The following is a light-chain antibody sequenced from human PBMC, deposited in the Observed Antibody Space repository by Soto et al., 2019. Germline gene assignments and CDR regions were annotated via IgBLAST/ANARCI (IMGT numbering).Light chain of an antibody. V-gene: IGKV1-8*01. CDR3: QQYYSYPWT. CDR2: AAS. CDR1: QGISSY. J-gene: IGKJ1*01. Sequence: AIRMTQSPSSLSASTGDRVTITCRASQGISSYSARYQQKPGKAPKLLIYAASTLQSGVPSRFSGSGSGTDFTLTISCLQSEDFATYYCQQYYSYPWTFGQGTKVDTK.